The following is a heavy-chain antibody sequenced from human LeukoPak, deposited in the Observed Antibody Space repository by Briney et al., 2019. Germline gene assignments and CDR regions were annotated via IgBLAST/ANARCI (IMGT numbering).Heavy chain of an antibody. CDR3: ARGDHIVVVPAANGVRGENYFDY. CDR2: INPNGGST. V-gene: IGHV1-46*01. CDR1: GYTFTSYY. J-gene: IGHJ4*02. Sequence: ASVKVSCKASGYTFTSYYMHWVRHAPGQGLEWMGIINPNGGSTSYAQKFQGRVTMTRDTSTSTVYMELSSLRSEDTAVYYCARGDHIVVVPAANGVRGENYFDYWGQGTLVTVSS. D-gene: IGHD2-2*01.